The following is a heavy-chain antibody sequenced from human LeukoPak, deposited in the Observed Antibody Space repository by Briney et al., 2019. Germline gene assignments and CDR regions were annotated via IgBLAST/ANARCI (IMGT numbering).Heavy chain of an antibody. CDR1: GVTLNAYN. CDR3: ARGANDHGGMFFGF. V-gene: IGHV4-59*01. Sequence: SETLSLTCAVSGVTLNAYNWTWLRQPPGKGLEWLGFLSQNEYSTYSPSLKSRVTMSLDTSKNVFSLRLTSVTAADTAVYYCARGANDHGGMFFGFWGQGTLVAVSS. J-gene: IGHJ4*02. D-gene: IGHD4-23*01. CDR2: LSQNEYS.